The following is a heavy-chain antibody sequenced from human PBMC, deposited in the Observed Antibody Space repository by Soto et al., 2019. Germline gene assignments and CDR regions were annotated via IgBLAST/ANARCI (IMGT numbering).Heavy chain of an antibody. Sequence: QVQLVESGGGVVQPGRSLRLSCAASGFTISGYGMHWVRQAPGKGLEWVAVIWYDGSNKYYAESVKGRFTISRDNSKNTLYLQMNSLRAEDTAVYYCARDTARDKVRIYYGMDVWGQGTTVTVSS. V-gene: IGHV3-33*01. J-gene: IGHJ6*02. D-gene: IGHD3-10*01. CDR3: ARDTARDKVRIYYGMDV. CDR2: IWYDGSNK. CDR1: GFTISGYG.